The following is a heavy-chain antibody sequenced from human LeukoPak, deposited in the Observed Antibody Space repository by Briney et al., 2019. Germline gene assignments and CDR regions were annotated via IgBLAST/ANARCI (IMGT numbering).Heavy chain of an antibody. CDR2: ISAYNGNT. CDR1: GYTFTIYG. Sequence: ASVKVSCKASGYTFTIYGISWVRQAPGQGLEWMGWISAYNGNTNYAQKLQGRVTMTTDTSTSTAYMELRSLRSDDTAVYYCARDPLNYYDSSGMDYWGQGTLVTVSS. V-gene: IGHV1-18*01. CDR3: ARDPLNYYDSSGMDY. D-gene: IGHD3-22*01. J-gene: IGHJ4*02.